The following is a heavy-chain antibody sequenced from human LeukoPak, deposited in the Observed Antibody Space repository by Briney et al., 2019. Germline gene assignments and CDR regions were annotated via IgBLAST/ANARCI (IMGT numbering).Heavy chain of an antibody. CDR3: ARVGYSSRQYYYYYMDV. CDR2: IIPIFGTA. V-gene: IGHV1-69*13. CDR1: GGTFSSYA. Sequence: SVKVSCKASGGTFSSYAISWVRQAPGQGLEWMGGIIPIFGTANYAQKFQGRVTITADESTSTAYMELSSLRSEDTAVYYCARVGYSSRQYYYYYMDVWGKGTTVTVSS. D-gene: IGHD6-13*01. J-gene: IGHJ6*03.